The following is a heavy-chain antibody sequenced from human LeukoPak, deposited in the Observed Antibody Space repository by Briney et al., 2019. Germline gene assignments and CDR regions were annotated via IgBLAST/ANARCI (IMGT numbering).Heavy chain of an antibody. CDR2: INSDGSST. Sequence: GGSLRLSCATSGFTFRSYWMHWVRQAPGKGLVWVSRINSDGSSTSYADSVRGRFTISRDNGKNTLYLQMNSLRAEDTAVYYCARGSSWYDYWGQGTLVAVSS. V-gene: IGHV3-74*01. J-gene: IGHJ4*02. CDR1: GFTFRSYW. CDR3: ARGSSWYDY. D-gene: IGHD6-13*01.